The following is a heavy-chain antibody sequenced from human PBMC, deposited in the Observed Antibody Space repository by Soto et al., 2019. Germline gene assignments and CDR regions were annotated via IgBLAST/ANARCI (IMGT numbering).Heavy chain of an antibody. Sequence: QVQLQESGPGLVKPSQTLSLTCTVSGGSISSGGYYWSWIRQHPGKGLEWIGYIYYSGSTYYHPSLKSRVTIAVDPSKNQFSLKLSSVTAADTAVYYCARGAMVGRFDYWGQGTLVTVSS. J-gene: IGHJ4*02. CDR3: ARGAMVGRFDY. CDR2: IYYSGST. D-gene: IGHD5-18*01. V-gene: IGHV4-31*03. CDR1: GGSISSGGYY.